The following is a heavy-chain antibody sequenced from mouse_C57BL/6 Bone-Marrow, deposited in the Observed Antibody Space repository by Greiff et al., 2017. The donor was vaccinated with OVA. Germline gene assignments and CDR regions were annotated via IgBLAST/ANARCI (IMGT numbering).Heavy chain of an antibody. D-gene: IGHD3-3*01. CDR3: ATGHFAY. Sequence: QVQLKQPGAELVMPGASVKLSCKASGYTFTSYWMHWVKQRPGQGLEWIGEIDPSDSYTNYNQKFKGKSTLTVDKSSSTAYMQLSSLTAEDSAVYYCATGHFAYWGQGTTLTVSS. CDR1: GYTFTSYW. CDR2: IDPSDSYT. V-gene: IGHV1-69*01. J-gene: IGHJ2*01.